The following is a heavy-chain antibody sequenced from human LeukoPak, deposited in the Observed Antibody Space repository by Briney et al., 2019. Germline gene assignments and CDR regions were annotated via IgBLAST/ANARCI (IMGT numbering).Heavy chain of an antibody. V-gene: IGHV3-23*01. D-gene: IGHD3-16*01. J-gene: IGHJ3*02. CDR2: ISGTDDGK. Sequence: GGSLRLSCAASRFTFRNYAMSWVRQAPGRGLEWLCIISGTDDGKYYADSVKGRFIISRDNPRSTLYLEMNILRAEDTAVYYCAKADATIGGAFDTWGQGTMVIVSS. CDR1: RFTFRNYA. CDR3: AKADATIGGAFDT.